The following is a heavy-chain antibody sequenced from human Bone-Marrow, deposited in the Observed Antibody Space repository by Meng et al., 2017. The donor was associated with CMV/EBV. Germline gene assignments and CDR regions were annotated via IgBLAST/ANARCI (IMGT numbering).Heavy chain of an antibody. J-gene: IGHJ1*01. Sequence: KVSCKGFGYIFTNYWIGWVRQMPGKGLEWMGITYPGDSDTRYSPSFRGQVTISADKSTSTAYLQWSSLKASDTAIYYCAGPSEGFWGQGTLVTVSS. V-gene: IGHV5-51*01. CDR1: GYIFTNYW. CDR2: TYPGDSDT. CDR3: AGPSEGF. D-gene: IGHD1-14*01.